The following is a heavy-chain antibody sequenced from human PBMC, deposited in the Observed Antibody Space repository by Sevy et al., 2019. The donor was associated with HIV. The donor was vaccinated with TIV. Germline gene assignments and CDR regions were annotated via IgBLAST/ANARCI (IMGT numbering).Heavy chain of an antibody. D-gene: IGHD1-26*01. Sequence: GGSLRLSCTASGFTFGDYCMSWVRQAPGKGLEWVAFLKSKAYGGTVDHAASVKGRFTISRDDSKSIAHLQMNDLNTGDTGVYYCTRLKGAQSIFDYWGQGALVTVSS. J-gene: IGHJ4*02. CDR2: LKSKAYGGTV. CDR3: TRLKGAQSIFDY. CDR1: GFTFGDYC. V-gene: IGHV3-49*04.